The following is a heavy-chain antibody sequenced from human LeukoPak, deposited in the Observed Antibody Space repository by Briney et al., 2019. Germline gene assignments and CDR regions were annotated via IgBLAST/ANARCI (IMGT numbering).Heavy chain of an antibody. D-gene: IGHD3-10*01. Sequence: ASVKVSCKASGYTFTSYGISWVRQAPGQGLERMGWISAYNGNTNYAQKLQGRVTMTTDTSTSTAYMELRSLRSDDTAVYYCARVRLVWFGEFIPYWFDPWGQGTLVTVSS. CDR1: GYTFTSYG. CDR3: ARVRLVWFGEFIPYWFDP. CDR2: ISAYNGNT. J-gene: IGHJ5*02. V-gene: IGHV1-18*01.